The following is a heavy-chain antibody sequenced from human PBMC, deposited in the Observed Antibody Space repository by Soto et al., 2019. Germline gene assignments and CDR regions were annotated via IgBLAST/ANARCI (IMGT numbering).Heavy chain of an antibody. J-gene: IGHJ6*02. CDR3: ARDQLILPAHDFFYGSDV. CDR1: GFTLSMYS. CDR2: IPQEGSDG. D-gene: IGHD2-21*02. Sequence: QPGGSLRLSCEVSGFTLSMYSMTWVRQAPGKGLEWVAKIPQEGSDGHYVDSVKGRFTISRDNANNSVYLQMNSLRAEDTAVYYCARDQLILPAHDFFYGSDVWGQGATVTVSS. V-gene: IGHV3-7*03.